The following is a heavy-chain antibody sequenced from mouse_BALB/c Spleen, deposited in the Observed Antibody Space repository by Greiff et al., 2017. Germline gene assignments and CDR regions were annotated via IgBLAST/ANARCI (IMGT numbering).Heavy chain of an antibody. J-gene: IGHJ2*01. Sequence: EVQLQESGPGLVKPSQSLSLTCTVTGYSITSDYAWNWIRQFPGNKLEWMGYISYSGSTSYNPSLKSRISITRDTSKNQFFLQLNSVTTEATATYCCAGTRDFDYWGQGTTLTVSS. CDR2: ISYSGST. V-gene: IGHV3-2*02. CDR1: GYSITSDYA. CDR3: AGTRDFDY. D-gene: IGHD3-3*01.